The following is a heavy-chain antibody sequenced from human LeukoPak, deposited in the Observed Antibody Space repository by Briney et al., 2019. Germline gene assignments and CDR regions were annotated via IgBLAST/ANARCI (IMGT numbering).Heavy chain of an antibody. D-gene: IGHD2-8*01. CDR2: ISPYNGNT. CDR1: GYTFSSYG. Sequence: GASVKVSCKASGYTFSSYGISWVRQAPGQGLEWIGWISPYNGNTNYSQNFQGRVTMTSDTSTSTAYMELRSLRSDDTAVYYCSRLRDIVLTVYTMTKVGMDVWGQGTTVTVSS. J-gene: IGHJ6*02. CDR3: SRLRDIVLTVYTMTKVGMDV. V-gene: IGHV1-18*01.